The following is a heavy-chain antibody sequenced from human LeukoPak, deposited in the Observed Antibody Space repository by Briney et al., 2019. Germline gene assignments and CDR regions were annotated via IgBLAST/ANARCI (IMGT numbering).Heavy chain of an antibody. CDR3: ARLRTDYVGYFDY. CDR1: GLTFSKYA. V-gene: IGHV3-23*01. J-gene: IGHJ4*02. Sequence: GGSLRLSCVASGLTFSKYAMTWVRQAPGKGLEWVSAISGSGGSTYYADSVKGRFTISRDNSKNTVYLQMNSLRAEDTAVYYCARLRTDYVGYFDYWGQGTLVTVSS. D-gene: IGHD4-17*01. CDR2: ISGSGGST.